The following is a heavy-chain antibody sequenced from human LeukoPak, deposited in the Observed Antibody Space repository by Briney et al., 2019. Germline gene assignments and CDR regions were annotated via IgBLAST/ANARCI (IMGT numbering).Heavy chain of an antibody. CDR2: IIPILGIA. D-gene: IGHD2-15*01. J-gene: IGHJ4*02. CDR1: GYTFTSYY. V-gene: IGHV1-69*02. Sequence: SVKVSFKASGYTFTSYYMHWVRQAPGQGLEWMGRIIPILGIANYAQKFQGRVTITADKSTSTAYMELSSLRSEDTAVYYCASRQKQYCSGGSCYSTTPFDYWGQGTLVTVSS. CDR3: ASRQKQYCSGGSCYSTTPFDY.